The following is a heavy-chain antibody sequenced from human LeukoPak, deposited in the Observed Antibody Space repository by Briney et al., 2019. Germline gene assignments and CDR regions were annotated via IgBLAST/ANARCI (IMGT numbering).Heavy chain of an antibody. Sequence: GKSLRLSCTASGFTFSDYGMHWVRQPPGKGLEWVAIIWYDGSNKTYEDSVKGRFTISGDNSKNTLYLQMNSLRAEDTAVYYCARVSVRPDYWGQGTLVTVSS. J-gene: IGHJ4*02. CDR1: GFTFSDYG. CDR2: IWYDGSNK. CDR3: ARVSVRPDY. V-gene: IGHV3-33*01. D-gene: IGHD3-10*01.